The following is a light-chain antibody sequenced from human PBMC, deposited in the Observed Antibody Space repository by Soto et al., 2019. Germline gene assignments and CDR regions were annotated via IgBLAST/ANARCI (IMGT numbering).Light chain of an antibody. CDR3: QQYGSSGT. V-gene: IGKV3-20*01. J-gene: IGKJ1*01. CDR1: QSVGNN. Sequence: EIVMTQSPATPSVSPGERTTLSCRASQSVGNNLAWYQQKPGQAPRLLIYGASNRATGIPDRFSGSGSGTDFTLTISRLEPEDFAVYYCQQYGSSGTFGQGTKVDIK. CDR2: GAS.